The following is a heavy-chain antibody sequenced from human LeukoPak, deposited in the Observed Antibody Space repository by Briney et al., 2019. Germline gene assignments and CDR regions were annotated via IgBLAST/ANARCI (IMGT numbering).Heavy chain of an antibody. V-gene: IGHV4-34*01. J-gene: IGHJ6*03. CDR1: GGSFSGYY. D-gene: IGHD3-10*01. Sequence: PSETLSLTCAVYGGSFSGYYWSWIRQPPGKGLEWIGEINHSGSTNYNPSLKSRVTISVDTSKNQFSLKLSSVTAADTAVYYCARGRKVRGVTTYYMDVWGKGTTVTVSS. CDR3: ARGRKVRGVTTYYMDV. CDR2: INHSGST.